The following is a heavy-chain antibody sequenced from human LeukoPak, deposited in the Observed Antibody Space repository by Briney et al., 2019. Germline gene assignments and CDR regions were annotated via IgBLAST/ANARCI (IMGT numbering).Heavy chain of an antibody. J-gene: IGHJ4*02. Sequence: GASVKVSCKASGYTFTGYYMHWVRQAPGQGLEWMGWINPNSGGTNYAQKFQGRVTMTRDTSISTAYMELSRLRSDDTAVYYCARDGYYYDSSGYYYYYFDYWGQGTLVTVSS. CDR3: ARDGYYYDSSGYYYYYFDY. CDR1: GYTFTGYY. D-gene: IGHD3-22*01. CDR2: INPNSGGT. V-gene: IGHV1-2*02.